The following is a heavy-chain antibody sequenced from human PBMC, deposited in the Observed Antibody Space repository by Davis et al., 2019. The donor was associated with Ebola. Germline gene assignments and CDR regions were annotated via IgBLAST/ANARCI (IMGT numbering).Heavy chain of an antibody. V-gene: IGHV1-2*04. CDR3: ARVGTTVTTFDY. J-gene: IGHJ4*02. D-gene: IGHD4-17*01. Sequence: ASVQVSCKASGYTFTGYYMHWVRQAPGQGLEWMGWINPNSGGTSYAQKFQGWVTMTRDTSISTAYMELSRLRSDDTAVYYCARVGTTVTTFDYWGQGTLVTVSS. CDR2: INPNSGGT. CDR1: GYTFTGYY.